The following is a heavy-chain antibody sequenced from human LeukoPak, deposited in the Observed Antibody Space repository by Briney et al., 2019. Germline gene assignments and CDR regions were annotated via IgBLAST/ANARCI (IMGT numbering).Heavy chain of an antibody. CDR3: ARDFLMVRGVITH. Sequence: PGGSLRLSCAASEFTFSSYYMNWVRQAPGKGLEWVANINQDGSEKSYVDSVKGRFTISRDNAKNSLYLQMNSLRAEDTAVYYCARDFLMVRGVITHWGQGTLVTVSS. V-gene: IGHV3-7*01. CDR2: INQDGSEK. D-gene: IGHD3-10*01. CDR1: EFTFSSYY. J-gene: IGHJ4*01.